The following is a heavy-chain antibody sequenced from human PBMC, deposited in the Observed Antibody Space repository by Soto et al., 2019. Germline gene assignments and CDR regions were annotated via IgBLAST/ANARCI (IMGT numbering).Heavy chain of an antibody. CDR3: AREPDYDFWSDGMDV. Sequence: QVQLVQSGAEVKKPGASVKVSCKASGYTFTSYAMHWVRQAPGQRLEWMGWINAGNGNTKYSQKCQGRVTITRDTSASTAYMELSSLRSEDTAVYYCAREPDYDFWSDGMDVWGQGTTVTVSS. J-gene: IGHJ6*02. CDR2: INAGNGNT. CDR1: GYTFTSYA. D-gene: IGHD3-3*01. V-gene: IGHV1-3*01.